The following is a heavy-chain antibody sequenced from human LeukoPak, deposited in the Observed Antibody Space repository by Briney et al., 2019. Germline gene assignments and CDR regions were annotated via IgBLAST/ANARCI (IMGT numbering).Heavy chain of an antibody. CDR1: GYSFTSYW. CDR2: IYPGDSDT. J-gene: IGHJ6*03. CDR3: ARCSADSSGYYSFYYYYYYMDV. Sequence: PGESLKISCKGSGYSFTSYWIGWVRQMPGKGLEWMGIIYPGDSDTRYSPSFQGQVTISADKSISTAYLQWSSLKASDTAMYYCARCSADSSGYYSFYYYYYYMDVWGKGTTVTVSS. V-gene: IGHV5-51*01. D-gene: IGHD3-22*01.